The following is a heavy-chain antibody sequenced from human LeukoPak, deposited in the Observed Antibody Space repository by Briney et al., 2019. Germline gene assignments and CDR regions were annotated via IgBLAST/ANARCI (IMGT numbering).Heavy chain of an antibody. V-gene: IGHV1-8*01. CDR1: GFTFTNYH. J-gene: IGHJ6*03. Sequence: ASVKVSCKASGFTFTNYHIHWVRQATGQGLEWMGWMNPNSDNKGYAQKFQGRVTMTRNTSINTAYMELSSLRSEDTAVYYCARTTENFYYNYMDVWGKGTTVTVSS. CDR3: ARTTENFYYNYMDV. D-gene: IGHD1-14*01. CDR2: MNPNSDNK.